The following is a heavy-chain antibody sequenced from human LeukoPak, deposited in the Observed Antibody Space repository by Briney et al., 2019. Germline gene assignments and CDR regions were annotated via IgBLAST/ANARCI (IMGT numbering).Heavy chain of an antibody. D-gene: IGHD6-19*01. V-gene: IGHV4-39*01. CDR3: ARRLGAFDT. CDR2: IYYSGST. CDR1: GGSISSSSYY. Sequence: SETLSLTCTVSGGSISSSSYYWGWIRQPPGKGLEWIGSIYYSGSTYYNPSLKSRVTISVDTSKNQFSLKLSSVTAADTAVYYCARRLGAFDTWGQGTMVTVSS. J-gene: IGHJ3*02.